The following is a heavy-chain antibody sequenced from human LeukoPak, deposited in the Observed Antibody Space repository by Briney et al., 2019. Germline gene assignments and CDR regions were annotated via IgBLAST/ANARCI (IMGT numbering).Heavy chain of an antibody. CDR1: GGTFSSYA. D-gene: IGHD6-13*01. CDR2: IIPIFGTA. J-gene: IGHJ4*02. V-gene: IGHV1-69*13. Sequence: SVKVSCKASGGTFSSYAISWVRQAPGHGLEWMGGIIPIFGTANYAQKFQGRVTITADESTSTAYMELSSLRSEDTAVYYCARGGHEQQLTYYFDYWGQGTLVPVSS. CDR3: ARGGHEQQLTYYFDY.